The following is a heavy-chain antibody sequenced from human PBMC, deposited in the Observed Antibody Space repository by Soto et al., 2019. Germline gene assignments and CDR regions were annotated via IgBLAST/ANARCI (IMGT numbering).Heavy chain of an antibody. D-gene: IGHD3-9*01. CDR2: IYYSGST. CDR1: GGSISSGGYY. Sequence: QVQLQESGPGLVKPSQTLSLTCTVSGGSISSGGYYWSWIRQHPGKGLEWIGYIYYSGSTYYNPSLKSRVTIPVDTSKNQCSLKLSYVTAADTAVYYCARDPSKLRYLDSRSTYGMDVWGQGTTVTVSS. J-gene: IGHJ6*02. CDR3: ARDPSKLRYLDSRSTYGMDV. V-gene: IGHV4-31*03.